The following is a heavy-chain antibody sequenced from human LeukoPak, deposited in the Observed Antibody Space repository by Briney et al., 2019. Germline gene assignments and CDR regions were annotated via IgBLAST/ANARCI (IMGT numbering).Heavy chain of an antibody. Sequence: SVKVSCKASGFTFARSAVQWVRQARGQGLEWIGWIVVGSGNTNYAQKFQERVTITRDMSTSTAYMELSSLRSEDTAVYYCAAARGATIELLDYWGQGTLVTVSS. D-gene: IGHD5-12*01. J-gene: IGHJ4*02. V-gene: IGHV1-58*01. CDR2: IVVGSGNT. CDR1: GFTFARSA. CDR3: AAARGATIELLDY.